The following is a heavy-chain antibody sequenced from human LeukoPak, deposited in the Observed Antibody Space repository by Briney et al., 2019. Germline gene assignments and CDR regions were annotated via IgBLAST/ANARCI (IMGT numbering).Heavy chain of an antibody. V-gene: IGHV3-23*01. CDR3: ATRRFSYCSGGSCYSSWFDY. J-gene: IGHJ4*02. Sequence: PGGSLRLSCAASGFTFSSYAMSWVRQAPGKGLEWVSAISGSGDSTYYADSVKGRFTLSRDNSKNTLYLQMNSLRAEDTAVYYCATRRFSYCSGGSCYSSWFDYWGQGTLVTVSS. CDR1: GFTFSSYA. D-gene: IGHD2-15*01. CDR2: ISGSGDST.